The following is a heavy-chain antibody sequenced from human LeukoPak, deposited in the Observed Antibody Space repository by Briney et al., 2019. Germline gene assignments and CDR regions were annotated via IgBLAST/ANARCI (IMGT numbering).Heavy chain of an antibody. CDR3: ARSRIQLWNSPFDY. J-gene: IGHJ4*02. D-gene: IGHD5-18*01. CDR2: IYYSGST. Sequence: KPSETLSLTCTVSGGSISSGGYYWSWIRQHPGKGLEWIGYIYYSGSTYYNPSLKRRVTISVDTSKNQFSLKLSSVTAADTGVYYCARSRIQLWNSPFDYWGQGTLVTASS. V-gene: IGHV4-31*03. CDR1: GGSISSGGYY.